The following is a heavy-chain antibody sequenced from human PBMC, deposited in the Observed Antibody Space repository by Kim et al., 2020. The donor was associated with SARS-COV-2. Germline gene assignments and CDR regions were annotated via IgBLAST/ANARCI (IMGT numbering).Heavy chain of an antibody. CDR3: GAVSYYYYMDV. J-gene: IGHJ6*03. CDR2: IYYSGST. Sequence: SETLSLTCTVSGGSISSYYWSWIRQPPGKGLEWIGYIYYSGSTNYNPSLKSRVTISVDTSKNQFSLKLSSVTAADTAVYARGAVSYYYYMDVWGKGTTVT. V-gene: IGHV4-59*08. D-gene: IGHD3-16*02. CDR1: GGSISSYY.